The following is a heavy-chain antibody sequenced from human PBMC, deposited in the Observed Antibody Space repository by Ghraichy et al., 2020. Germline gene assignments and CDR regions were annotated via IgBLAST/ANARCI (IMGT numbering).Heavy chain of an antibody. CDR3: AKDWTVGTPTGDI. J-gene: IGHJ3*02. CDR2: IRLDGVKK. V-gene: IGHV3-30*02. CDR1: GFDFRNHG. D-gene: IGHD3/OR15-3a*01. Sequence: GGSLRLSCVASGFDFRNHGLHWVRQAPGKGLEWVAFIRLDGVKKHYVESVKGRFTISRDNSKNTVYLQMNSLRPEDTAVYICAKDWTVGTPTGDIWGQGTVVGVSS.